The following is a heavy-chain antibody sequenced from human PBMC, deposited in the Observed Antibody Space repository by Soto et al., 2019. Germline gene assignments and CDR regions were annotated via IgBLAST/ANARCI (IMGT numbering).Heavy chain of an antibody. J-gene: IGHJ4*02. CDR2: ISPDGSDV. D-gene: IGHD3-16*01. Sequence: GGSLRLSCAASGFPFTNYWMNWVRQTPGKGLMWVSRISPDGSDVGYADSVEGRFTVSRDNAKNTLYLQMHSLRAEDTAMYYCACLGHRVRVAPSDFDCWGQGTLVTVSS. CDR1: GFPFTNYW. CDR3: ACLGHRVRVAPSDFDC. V-gene: IGHV3-74*01.